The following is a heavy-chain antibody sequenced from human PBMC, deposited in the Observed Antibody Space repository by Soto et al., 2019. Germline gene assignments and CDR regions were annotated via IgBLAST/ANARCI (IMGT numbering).Heavy chain of an antibody. J-gene: IGHJ4*02. CDR3: VNMMIARGAFDF. CDR1: GFAFRTYW. CDR2: IKPDGSEK. D-gene: IGHD2-21*01. Sequence: LRLSCSASGFAFRTYWMSWVRQAPGKGLEWVANIKPDGSEKPYADSVKGRFTISRDNAKNSLYLQMSSLRPDDTAVYYCVNMMIARGAFDFWGQGTLVTVSS. V-gene: IGHV3-7*01.